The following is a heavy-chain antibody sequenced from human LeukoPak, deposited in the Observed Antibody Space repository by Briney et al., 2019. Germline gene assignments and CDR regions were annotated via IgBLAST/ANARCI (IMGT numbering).Heavy chain of an antibody. CDR1: GFTFSTYS. V-gene: IGHV3-21*01. CDR3: ASYYYDSSGYWVHAFDI. Sequence: AGGSLRLSCAASGFTFSTYSMNWVRQAPGRGLEWVSFISSSSSYIYYADSVKGRFTISRDNAKNSLYLQMNSLRAEDTAVYYCASYYYDSSGYWVHAFDIWGQGTMVTVSS. J-gene: IGHJ3*02. D-gene: IGHD3-22*01. CDR2: ISSSSSYI.